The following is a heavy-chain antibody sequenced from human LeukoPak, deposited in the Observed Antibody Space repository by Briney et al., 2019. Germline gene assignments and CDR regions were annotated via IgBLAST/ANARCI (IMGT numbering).Heavy chain of an antibody. Sequence: ASVKVSCKVSGYTLTELSMHWVRQAPGKGLEWMGGFDPEDGETIYAQKFQGRVTMTEDTSTDTAYMGLSSLRSEDTAVYYCATDVEMATMGTFDYWGQGTLVTVSS. CDR3: ATDVEMATMGTFDY. D-gene: IGHD5-24*01. V-gene: IGHV1-24*01. CDR1: GYTLTELS. CDR2: FDPEDGET. J-gene: IGHJ4*02.